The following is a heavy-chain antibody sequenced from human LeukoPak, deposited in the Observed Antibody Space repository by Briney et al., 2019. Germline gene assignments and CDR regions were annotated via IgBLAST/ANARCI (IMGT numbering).Heavy chain of an antibody. Sequence: GASVKVSCKISGYNLRSYGISWVRQAPGQGLEWLGWISAYNGNTNYAQKLQGRVTMTTDTSTSTAYMELRSLRSDDTAVYYCARGRPGYGSGSYYNGYYYYMDVWGKGTTVTISS. J-gene: IGHJ6*03. V-gene: IGHV1-18*01. D-gene: IGHD3-10*01. CDR1: GYNLRSYG. CDR2: ISAYNGNT. CDR3: ARGRPGYGSGSYYNGYYYYMDV.